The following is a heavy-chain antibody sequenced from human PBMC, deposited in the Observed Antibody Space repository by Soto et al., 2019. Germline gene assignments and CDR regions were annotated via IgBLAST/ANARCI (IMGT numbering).Heavy chain of an antibody. CDR3: VSLYGISTSCYDAFDI. V-gene: IGHV4-61*01. J-gene: IGHJ3*02. CDR2: IYDSSTT. Sequence: SETLCLTCAVSGFTVNIHRYYWIWKPQPPGKGLEWIRNIYDSSTTNYKPSLNRLVTISLDTSKNQSSLTLSFVTAADTAVYYCVSLYGISTSCYDAFDIWGQGTMVTVSS. CDR1: GFTVNIHRYY. D-gene: IGHD2-2*01.